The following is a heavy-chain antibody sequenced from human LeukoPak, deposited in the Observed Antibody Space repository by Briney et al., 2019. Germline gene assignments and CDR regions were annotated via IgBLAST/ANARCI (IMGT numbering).Heavy chain of an antibody. J-gene: IGHJ4*02. CDR3: ASSGYYYDSSGLYYFDY. D-gene: IGHD3-22*01. Sequence: GGSLRLSCAASGFTVSSNYMSWVRQAPGKGLEWVSVIYSGGSTYYADSVKGRFAISRDNSKNTLYLQMNSLRAEDTAVYYCASSGYYYDSSGLYYFDYWGQGTLVTVSS. V-gene: IGHV3-53*01. CDR2: IYSGGST. CDR1: GFTVSSNY.